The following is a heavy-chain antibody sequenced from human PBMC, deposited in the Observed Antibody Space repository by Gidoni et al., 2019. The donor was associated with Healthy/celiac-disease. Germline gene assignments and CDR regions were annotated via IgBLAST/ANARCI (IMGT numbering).Heavy chain of an antibody. CDR2: IYYSGST. V-gene: IGHV4-39*01. CDR3: ARRGLSSWAVGGFDY. Sequence: QLQLQESGPGLVKPSETLSLTCTVSGGSIRSSSYYWGWIRQPPGKGLEWIGSIYYSGSTYYNPSLKRRVTISVDTSKNQFSLKLSSVTAADTAVYYCARRGLSSWAVGGFDYWGQGTLVTVSS. CDR1: GGSIRSSSYY. D-gene: IGHD6-13*01. J-gene: IGHJ4*02.